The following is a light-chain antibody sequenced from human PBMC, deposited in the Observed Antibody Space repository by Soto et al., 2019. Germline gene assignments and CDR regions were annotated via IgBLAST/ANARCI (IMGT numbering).Light chain of an antibody. J-gene: IGKJ1*01. CDR3: QHYNSYSEA. CDR1: QTISSW. Sequence: DIQMTQSPSTLSGSVGDRVTITCRASQTISSWLAWYQQKPGKAPKLLIYKASTLKSGVPSRFSGSGSGTEFTLTISCLQPDDFATYYGQHYNSYSEAFGQGTKVELK. V-gene: IGKV1-5*03. CDR2: KAS.